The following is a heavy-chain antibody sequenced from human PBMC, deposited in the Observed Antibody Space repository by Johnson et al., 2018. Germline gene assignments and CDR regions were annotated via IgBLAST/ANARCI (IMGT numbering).Heavy chain of an antibody. Sequence: QVQLQESGPGLVKPSETXSLTCAVSGGSISGYYWSWIRQSPGKGLEWLASLSYSGNTSFNPSLRSRAIVSVDTSKNNFSLMVSSVTAAGTAIYYCARGNDYYDSFDVWGQGTMVTVSS. V-gene: IGHV4-59*01. CDR3: ARGNDYYDSFDV. J-gene: IGHJ3*01. CDR2: LSYSGNT. CDR1: GGSISGYY. D-gene: IGHD1-1*01.